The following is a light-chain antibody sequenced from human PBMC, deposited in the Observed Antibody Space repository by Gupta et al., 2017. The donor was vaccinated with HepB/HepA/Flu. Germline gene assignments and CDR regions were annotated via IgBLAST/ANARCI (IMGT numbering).Light chain of an antibody. V-gene: IGLV3-21*03. CDR3: QVWDSSSDHIV. CDR2: DDS. CDR1: NIGSKS. J-gene: IGLJ1*01. Sequence: SYVLTQPPSMSVAPGKTATITCGGNNIGSKSVQWYQQKPGQAPALVVYDDSDRPSGIPERFSGSNSGNTAILTISRVEAGDEADYYCQVWDSSSDHIVFGTGTKVTV.